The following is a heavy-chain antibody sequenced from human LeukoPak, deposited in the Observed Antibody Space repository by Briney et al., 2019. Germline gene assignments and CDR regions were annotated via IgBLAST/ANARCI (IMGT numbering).Heavy chain of an antibody. CDR3: ASGYCSSTSCYGAPNY. CDR2: IEQDGSEK. CDR1: GFPFSGYW. Sequence: GGSLRLSCAASGFPFSGYWMSWLRQAPGKGLEWVANIEQDGSEKYYVDSVKGRFTISRDNAKNSLYLQMNSLRVEDTAVYYCASGYCSSTSCYGAPNYWGQGTLVTVSS. D-gene: IGHD2-2*01. V-gene: IGHV3-7*01. J-gene: IGHJ4*02.